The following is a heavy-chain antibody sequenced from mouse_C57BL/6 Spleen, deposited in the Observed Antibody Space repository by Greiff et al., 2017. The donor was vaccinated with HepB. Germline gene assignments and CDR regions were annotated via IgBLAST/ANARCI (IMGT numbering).Heavy chain of an antibody. CDR3: ARDRELGYWYFDV. J-gene: IGHJ1*03. CDR1: GFTFSDYY. D-gene: IGHD4-1*01. Sequence: EVNLVESEGGLVQPGSSMKLSCTASGFTFSDYYMAWVRQVPEKGLEWVANINYDGSSTYYLDSLKSRFIISRDNAKNILYLQMSSLKSEDTATYYCARDRELGYWYFDVWGTGTTVTVSS. CDR2: INYDGSST. V-gene: IGHV5-16*01.